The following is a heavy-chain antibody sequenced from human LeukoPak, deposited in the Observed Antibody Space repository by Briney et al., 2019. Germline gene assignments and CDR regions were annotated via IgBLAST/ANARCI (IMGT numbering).Heavy chain of an antibody. D-gene: IGHD3-10*01. J-gene: IGHJ5*02. CDR2: ISAYNGNT. V-gene: IGHV1-18*01. CDR3: ARAGYYGSGSHNWFDP. Sequence: ASVKVSCKASGYTFTSYGISWVRRAPGQGLEWMGWISAYNGNTNYAQKLQGRVTMTTDTSTSTAYMELRSLRSDDTAVYYCARAGYYGSGSHNWFDPWGQGTLVTVSS. CDR1: GYTFTSYG.